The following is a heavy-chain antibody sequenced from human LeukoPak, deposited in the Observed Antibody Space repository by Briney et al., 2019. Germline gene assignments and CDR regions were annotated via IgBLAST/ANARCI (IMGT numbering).Heavy chain of an antibody. CDR2: IVVGSGNT. CDR1: GFTFTSSA. V-gene: IGHV1-58*01. D-gene: IGHD6-13*01. J-gene: IGHJ3*02. Sequence: SVKVSCKASGFTFTSSAVQWVRQARGQRLEWIGWIVVGSGNTNYAQKFQERVTITRDMSTSTAYMELSSLRSEDTAVYYCARGRGIAAADAFDIWGQGTMVTVSS. CDR3: ARGRGIAAADAFDI.